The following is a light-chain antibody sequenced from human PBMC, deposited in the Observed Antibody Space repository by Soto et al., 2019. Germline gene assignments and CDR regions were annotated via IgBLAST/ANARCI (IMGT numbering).Light chain of an antibody. Sequence: EIVLTQSPGTLSLSPGERATLSCRASQSLSKSLVWYQQKPGQAPRLLIDGASNRATGIPARFSGSGSGTEFTLTISSLQSEDFAVYFCQHYNNWPLFTFGQGTKVDIK. CDR3: QHYNNWPLFT. CDR1: QSLSKS. V-gene: IGKV3D-15*01. CDR2: GAS. J-gene: IGKJ2*01.